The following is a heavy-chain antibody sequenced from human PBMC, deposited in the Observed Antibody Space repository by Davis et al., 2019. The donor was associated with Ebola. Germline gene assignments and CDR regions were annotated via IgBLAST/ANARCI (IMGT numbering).Heavy chain of an antibody. CDR3: AEGPITGTTSSPFDY. D-gene: IGHD1-7*01. CDR2: IIPIFGTA. V-gene: IGHV1-69*13. CDR1: GGTFSSYA. J-gene: IGHJ4*02. Sequence: SVKVSCKASGGTFSSYAISWVRQAPGQGLEWMGGIIPIFGTANYAQKFQGRVTITADESTSTAYMELSSLRSEDTAVYYCAEGPITGTTSSPFDYWGQGTLVTVSS.